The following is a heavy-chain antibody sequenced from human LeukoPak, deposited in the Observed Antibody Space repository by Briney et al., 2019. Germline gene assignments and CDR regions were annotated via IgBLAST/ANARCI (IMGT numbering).Heavy chain of an antibody. CDR3: AKDSYDTSI. D-gene: IGHD3-22*01. CDR1: GYTFSNYA. Sequence: SGGSLRLSCAASGYTFSNYAMHWVRQAPGKGLEWVAVILYDGSMKYYADSLKGRFTISRDNSKNTLYLQINSLRAEDTAVYYCAKDSYDTSIWGQGTLVTVSA. CDR2: ILYDGSMK. J-gene: IGHJ4*02. V-gene: IGHV3-30*04.